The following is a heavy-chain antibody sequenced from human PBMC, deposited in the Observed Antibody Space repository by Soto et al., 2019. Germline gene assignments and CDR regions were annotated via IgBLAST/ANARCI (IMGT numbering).Heavy chain of an antibody. CDR3: ARAIAADTYYYYYYMDV. D-gene: IGHD6-25*01. V-gene: IGHV4-34*01. J-gene: IGHJ6*03. CDR1: GGSFSGYY. CDR2: INHSGST. Sequence: SETLSLTCAVYGGSFSGYYLSWIRQPPGKGLEWIGEINHSGSTNYNPSLKSRVTISVDTSKNQFSLTLSSVTAADTAVYYCARAIAADTYYYYYYMDVWGKGTTVTVSS.